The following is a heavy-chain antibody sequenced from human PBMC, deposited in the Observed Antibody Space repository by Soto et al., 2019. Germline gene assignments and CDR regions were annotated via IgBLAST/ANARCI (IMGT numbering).Heavy chain of an antibody. V-gene: IGHV4-31*03. CDR3: ARDPVMVREGIYGMDV. CDR2: IYYSGST. Sequence: SETLSLTCTVSGGSISSGGYYWSWIRQHPGKGLEWIGYIYYSGSTYYNPSLKSRVTISVDTSKNQFSLKLCSVTAADTAVYYCARDPVMVREGIYGMDVWGQGTTVTSP. J-gene: IGHJ6*02. CDR1: GGSISSGGYY. D-gene: IGHD3-10*01.